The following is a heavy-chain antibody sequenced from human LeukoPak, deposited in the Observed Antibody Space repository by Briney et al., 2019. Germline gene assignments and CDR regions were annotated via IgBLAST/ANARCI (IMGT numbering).Heavy chain of an antibody. D-gene: IGHD6-19*01. Sequence: PSETLSLTCTVSGGSIVSGGYYWSWIRQPAGKGLEWIGRIYTSGSTNYSSSLKSRVTISIDTSKNQFSLKLSSVAAADTAVYYCARVEYSSGWPYYYYYYMDVWGKGTTVTVSS. V-gene: IGHV4-61*02. CDR3: ARVEYSSGWPYYYYYYMDV. J-gene: IGHJ6*03. CDR2: IYTSGST. CDR1: GGSIVSGGYY.